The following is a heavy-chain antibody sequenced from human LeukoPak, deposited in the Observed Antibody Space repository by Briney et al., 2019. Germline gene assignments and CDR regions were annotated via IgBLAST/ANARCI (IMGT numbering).Heavy chain of an antibody. CDR2: VSHTGAT. Sequence: SDTLSLTCSVSGASINGYFWNWVRQTPERAPEWIGYVSHTGATTSNPTLKSRVSITIDTSKSQLSLSMTSVTAADSALYYCARDRRGSYYTFDVWGPGTIVSVS. CDR3: ARDRRGSYYTFDV. J-gene: IGHJ3*01. D-gene: IGHD1-26*01. CDR1: GASINGYF. V-gene: IGHV4-59*01.